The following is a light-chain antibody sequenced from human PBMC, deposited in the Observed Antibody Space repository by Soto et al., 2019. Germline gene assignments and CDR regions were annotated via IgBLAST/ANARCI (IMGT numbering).Light chain of an antibody. CDR2: TAS. J-gene: IGKJ2*01. V-gene: IGKV1-39*01. Sequence: DIQMTQSPSSLSASVGDRVNITCRASQTISTYLNWYQQKPGKAPQLLIYTASTLLSGVPSGFSGSGSGTDFTLTISSLRPEDFAPYYCQQSYSTPYPFGQGTKLDI. CDR3: QQSYSTPYP. CDR1: QTISTY.